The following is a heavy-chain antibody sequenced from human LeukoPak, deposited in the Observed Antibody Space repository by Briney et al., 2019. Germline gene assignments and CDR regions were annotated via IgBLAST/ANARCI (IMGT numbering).Heavy chain of an antibody. CDR1: GFTFTTYW. Sequence: GESLRLSCAASGFTFTTYWMSWVRQAPGKGLEWVANIKQDGSEKHYVDSVKGRFTISRDNAKNSLYLQMSSLRAEDTAVYYCTRVEETATTAAIIRKYSYYYYYMDVWGKGNTVTVSS. V-gene: IGHV3-7*01. D-gene: IGHD4-11*01. CDR3: TRVEETATTAAIIRKYSYYYYYMDV. J-gene: IGHJ6*03. CDR2: IKQDGSEK.